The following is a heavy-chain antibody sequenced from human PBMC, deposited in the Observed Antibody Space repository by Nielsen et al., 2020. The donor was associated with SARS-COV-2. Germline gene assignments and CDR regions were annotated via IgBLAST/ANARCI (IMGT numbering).Heavy chain of an antibody. Sequence: SVKVSCKASGGTFSSYAISWVRQAPRQGLEWMGGIIPIFGTANYAQKFQGRVTITADESTSTAYMELSSLRSEDTAVYYCASGGVVPAAMGDHGVVATKGYYGMDVWGQGTTVTVSS. J-gene: IGHJ6*02. CDR1: GGTFSSYA. CDR2: IIPIFGTA. V-gene: IGHV1-69*13. CDR3: ASGGVVPAAMGDHGVVATKGYYGMDV. D-gene: IGHD2-2*01.